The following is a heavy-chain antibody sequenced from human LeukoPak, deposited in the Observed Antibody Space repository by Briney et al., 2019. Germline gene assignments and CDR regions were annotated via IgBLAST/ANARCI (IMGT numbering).Heavy chain of an antibody. V-gene: IGHV4-34*12. D-gene: IGHD2-2*01. CDR1: GGSLSGYY. CDR3: ARLPASLGYCSSTSCSYFDY. Sequence: TSETLSLTCAVYGGSLSGYYWSWIRQPPGKGLEWIREILHSGYTSFNPSLKSRVTISLDTSKNQFSLKLSSVTAADTAVYYCARLPASLGYCSSTSCSYFDYWGQGTLVTVSS. J-gene: IGHJ4*02. CDR2: ILHSGYT.